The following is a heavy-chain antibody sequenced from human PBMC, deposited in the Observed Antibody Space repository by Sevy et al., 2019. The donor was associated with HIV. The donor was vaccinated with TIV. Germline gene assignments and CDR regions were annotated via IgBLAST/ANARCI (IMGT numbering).Heavy chain of an antibody. Sequence: GGSLRLSCAASGFTVSTNYMSWVRQAPGKGLEWVSAIYSGGSTYYADSVKGRFTISRDNSKNTQYLQMNSLRVEDTAVYYCASSSPHSSGWYYFDYWGQGTLVTVSS. V-gene: IGHV3-53*05. CDR1: GFTVSTNY. CDR3: ASSSPHSSGWYYFDY. CDR2: IYSGGST. D-gene: IGHD6-19*01. J-gene: IGHJ4*02.